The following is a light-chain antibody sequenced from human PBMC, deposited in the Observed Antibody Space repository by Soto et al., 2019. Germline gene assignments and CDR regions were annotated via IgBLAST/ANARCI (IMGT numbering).Light chain of an antibody. V-gene: IGLV2-14*01. CDR3: SSYTSSSTPFV. CDR1: SSDVGGYNY. J-gene: IGLJ1*01. CDR2: EVS. Sequence: QSVLTQPASASGSPGQSITISCTGISSDVGGYNYVSWYQQHPGKAPKLMIYEVSNRPSGVSNRFSGSKSGNTASLTISGLQAEDEADYYCSSYTSSSTPFVFGTGTKVTVL.